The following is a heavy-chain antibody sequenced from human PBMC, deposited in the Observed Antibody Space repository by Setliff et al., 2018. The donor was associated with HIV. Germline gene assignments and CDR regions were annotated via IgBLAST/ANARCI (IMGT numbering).Heavy chain of an antibody. D-gene: IGHD3-9*01. CDR3: ARDGPTGWDAFDV. CDR1: GFTFSNVW. V-gene: IGHV3-7*03. CDR2: IKTHGETI. Sequence: GGSLRLSCATSGFTFSNVWMSWVRQAPGKGLEWVATIKTHGETIYYVDSVKGRFTISRDNAKNSLFLQMTSLRADDTAVYYCARDGPTGWDAFDVWGQGTMVTVSS. J-gene: IGHJ3*01.